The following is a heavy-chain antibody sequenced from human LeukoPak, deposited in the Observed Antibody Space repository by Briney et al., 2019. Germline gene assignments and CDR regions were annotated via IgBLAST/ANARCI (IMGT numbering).Heavy chain of an antibody. D-gene: IGHD6-6*01. CDR1: GGSITSSSYY. CDR3: ARVSLSRANWFDP. Sequence: SETLSLTCTVSGGSITSSSYYWGWIRQPPGKGLEWIGTIYYSVSTHYNPSLKSRVTISVDTSKNQFSLKLSSVTAADTAVYYCARVSLSRANWFDPWGQGTLVTVSS. CDR2: IYYSVST. V-gene: IGHV4-39*07. J-gene: IGHJ5*02.